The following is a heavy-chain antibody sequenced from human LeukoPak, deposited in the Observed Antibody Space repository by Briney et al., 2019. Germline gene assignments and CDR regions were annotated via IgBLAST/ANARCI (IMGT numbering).Heavy chain of an antibody. V-gene: IGHV3-23*01. CDR2: MKGTGET. Sequence: GGSLRLSCAASGLSFSSFAMSWVRQAPARGLEWLSSMKGTGETIYADSVRGRCTLFRNGSRNTVYLQLNNLRVEDTAVYYCARASWVSTADAVRWGQGTVVTVSS. J-gene: IGHJ4*02. CDR3: ARASWVSTADAVR. CDR1: GLSFSSFA. D-gene: IGHD3-16*01.